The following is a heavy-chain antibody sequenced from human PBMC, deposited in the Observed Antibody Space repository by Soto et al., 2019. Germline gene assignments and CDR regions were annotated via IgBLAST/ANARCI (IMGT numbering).Heavy chain of an antibody. CDR3: AKPGLSWYFDV. Sequence: RLQESGPGLVKPSETLSLTCTLSGGSISSNHWWSWVRQTPGKGLEWIGEIFHSGSPNYNPSLKTRVTISMDKTKNQLSLTLRSVTAADTAVYYCAKPGLSWYFDVWGRGTRVTVSS. V-gene: IGHV4-4*02. CDR1: GGSISSNHW. J-gene: IGHJ2*01. CDR2: IFHSGSP.